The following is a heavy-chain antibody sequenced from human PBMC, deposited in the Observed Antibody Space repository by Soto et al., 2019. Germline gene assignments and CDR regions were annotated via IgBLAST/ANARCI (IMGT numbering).Heavy chain of an antibody. J-gene: IGHJ4*02. D-gene: IGHD2-21*02. CDR2: INAGNGNT. CDR3: ARRIVVVTALDY. Sequence: QVQLVQSGAEEKKPGASVKVSCKASGYTFTSYAMHWVRQAPGQRLEWMGWINAGNGNTKYSQKFQGRVTITRYTSASTAYMELSSLRSEDTAVYCCARRIVVVTALDYWGQGTLVTVSS. CDR1: GYTFTSYA. V-gene: IGHV1-3*05.